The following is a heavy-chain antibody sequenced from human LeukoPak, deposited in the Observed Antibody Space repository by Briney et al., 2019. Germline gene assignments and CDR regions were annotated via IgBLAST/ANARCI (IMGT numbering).Heavy chain of an antibody. J-gene: IGHJ6*02. Sequence: GGSLRLTCAASGFTGSGNYMSWVRQAPGKGLEWVSIISGGGGTYYADSVKDRFTISRDNSKSTLYLQMKSLRVEDTAVYYCASRDKGYYYGLGVWGQGTTVTVAS. CDR2: ISGGGGT. D-gene: IGHD5-24*01. CDR3: ASRDKGYYYGLGV. V-gene: IGHV3-66*01. CDR1: GFTGSGNY.